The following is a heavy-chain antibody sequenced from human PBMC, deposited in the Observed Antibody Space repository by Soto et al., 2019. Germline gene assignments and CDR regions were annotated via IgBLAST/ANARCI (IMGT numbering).Heavy chain of an antibody. V-gene: IGHV3-53*01. J-gene: IGHJ5*02. Sequence: PGGSLRLSCAASGFTVSSNYMSWVRQAPGKGLEWVSVIYSGGSTYYADSVKGRFTISRDNSKNTLYLQMNSLRAEDTAVYYCAITLFSGYNNWFDPWGQGTLVPVYS. CDR2: IYSGGST. CDR1: GFTVSSNY. CDR3: AITLFSGYNNWFDP. D-gene: IGHD3-22*01.